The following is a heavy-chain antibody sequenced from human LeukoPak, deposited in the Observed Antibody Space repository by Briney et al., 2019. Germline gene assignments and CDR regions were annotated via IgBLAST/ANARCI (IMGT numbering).Heavy chain of an antibody. CDR3: ATYSGSYTDAFDI. CDR1: GGTFSSYA. D-gene: IGHD1-26*01. J-gene: IGHJ3*02. V-gene: IGHV1-69*05. Sequence: ASVKVSCKASGGTFSSYAISWVRQAPGQGLEWMGGIIPIFGTANYAQKFQGRVTITTDESTSTAYMELSSLRSEDTAVYYCATYSGSYTDAFDIWGQGTMVAVSS. CDR2: IIPIFGTA.